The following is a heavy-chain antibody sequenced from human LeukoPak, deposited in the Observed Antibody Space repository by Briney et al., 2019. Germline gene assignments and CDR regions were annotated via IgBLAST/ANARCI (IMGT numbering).Heavy chain of an antibody. V-gene: IGHV4-31*03. CDR1: GGSISSGGYY. D-gene: IGHD6-19*01. J-gene: IGHJ4*02. Sequence: PSQTLSLTCTVSGGSISSGGYYWSWIRQHPGKGLEWIGYIYYSGSTYYNPSLKSRVTTSVDTSKNQFSLKLSSVTAADTAVYYCARHGGERQWLPPEGYFDYWGQGTLVTVSS. CDR3: ARHGGERQWLPPEGYFDY. CDR2: IYYSGST.